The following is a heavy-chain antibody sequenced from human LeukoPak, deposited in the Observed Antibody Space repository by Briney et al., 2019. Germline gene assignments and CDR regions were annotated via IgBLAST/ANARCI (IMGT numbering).Heavy chain of an antibody. CDR2: IGIAGDT. J-gene: IGHJ4*02. V-gene: IGHV3-13*01. D-gene: IGHD3-10*01. Sequence: GGSLRLSCAASGFTFSSYDMHWVRQGIGKGLEWVSTIGIAGDTYYPGSVKGRFTISRENAKNSLYLQMNSLRVGDTAVYYCASLTSQYDYWGLGTLVTVSS. CDR3: ASLTSQYDY. CDR1: GFTFSSYD.